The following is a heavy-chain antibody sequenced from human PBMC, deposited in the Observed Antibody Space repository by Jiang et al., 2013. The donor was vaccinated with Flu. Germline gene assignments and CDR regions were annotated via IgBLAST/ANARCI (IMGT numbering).Heavy chain of an antibody. CDR2: IYHSGNT. CDR1: GYSISSGYY. V-gene: IGHV4-38-2*02. J-gene: IGHJ5*02. D-gene: IGHD3-10*01. CDR3: ARVGMVQGLTYNWFDP. Sequence: GSGLVKPSETLSLTCTVSGYSISSGYYWGWIRQPPGKGPEWIGSIYHSGNTYYNPSLKSRVTISVDTSKNQFFLKLSSVTAADTAVYYCARVGMVQGLTYNWFDPWGQGTLVTVSS.